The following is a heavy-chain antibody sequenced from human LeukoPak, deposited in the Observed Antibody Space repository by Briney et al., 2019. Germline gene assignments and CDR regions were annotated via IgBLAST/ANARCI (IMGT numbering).Heavy chain of an antibody. J-gene: IGHJ5*02. CDR2: IYYSGSI. Sequence: SETLSLTCTVSGGSISSYYWSWIRQPPGKGLEWIGYIYYSGSINYNPSLKSRVTISVDTSKNQFSLKLSSVTAADTAVYYCARRGYSYGFNWFDPWGQGTLVTVSS. D-gene: IGHD5-18*01. CDR3: ARRGYSYGFNWFDP. CDR1: GGSISSYY. V-gene: IGHV4-59*08.